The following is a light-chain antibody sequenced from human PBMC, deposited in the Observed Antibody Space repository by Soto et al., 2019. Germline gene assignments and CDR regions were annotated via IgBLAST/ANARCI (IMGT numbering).Light chain of an antibody. V-gene: IGKV1-5*03. J-gene: IGKJ1*01. CDR3: QQYSIWRT. Sequence: DIQMTQSPSTLSGSVGDRVTITCRASQTISSWLAWYQQKPGKAPKLLIYKASTVKSGVPSRFGGSGSGTEFTLTISSLQSEDFAVYYCQQYSIWRTFGQGTKVDI. CDR2: KAS. CDR1: QTISSW.